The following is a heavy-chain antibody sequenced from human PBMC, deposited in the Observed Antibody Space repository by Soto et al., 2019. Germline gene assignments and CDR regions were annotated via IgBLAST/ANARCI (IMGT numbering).Heavy chain of an antibody. CDR3: ARRRIAARSYYCDY. J-gene: IGHJ4*02. D-gene: IGHD6-6*01. CDR1: GASLTGYY. CDR2: INHSGST. Sequence: QVQLQQRGTGLLKPSETLALTCGVYGASLTGYYWSWIRQSPGTAMEWIGEINHSGSTNHIPSLKSRLRISVDTTNNQFSLRLSSVTDADAGIYFCARRRIAARSYYCDYWGQGNLVTVSS. V-gene: IGHV4-34*01.